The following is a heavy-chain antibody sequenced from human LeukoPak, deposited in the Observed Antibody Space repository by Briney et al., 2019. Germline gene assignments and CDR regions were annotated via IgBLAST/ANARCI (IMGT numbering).Heavy chain of an antibody. CDR1: GGTFSSYA. D-gene: IGHD6-6*01. CDR3: ARETSESSSSWTSYYYYYYGMDV. J-gene: IGHJ6*02. V-gene: IGHV1-69*13. CDR2: IIPIFGTA. Sequence: SVKVSCKASGGTFSSYAIGWVRQAPGQGLEWMGGIIPIFGTANYAQKFQGRVTITADESTSTAYMELSSLRSEDTAVYYCARETSESSSSWTSYYYYYYGMDVWGQGTTVTVSS.